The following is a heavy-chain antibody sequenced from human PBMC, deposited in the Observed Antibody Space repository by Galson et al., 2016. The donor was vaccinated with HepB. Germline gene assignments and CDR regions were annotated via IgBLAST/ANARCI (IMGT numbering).Heavy chain of an antibody. J-gene: IGHJ5*02. CDR3: ARADEYCGSTNCYYNYFDP. D-gene: IGHD2-2*01. CDR1: GYTFTDYH. Sequence: SVKVSCKASGYTFTDYHIHWVRQAPGQGLEWMGWINPKSGGTNHAQKFQGTVTMTRDTSNTTAYMELSSLTSDDTAVYYCARADEYCGSTNCYYNYFDPWGQGTLVTVSS. CDR2: INPKSGGT. V-gene: IGHV1-2*02.